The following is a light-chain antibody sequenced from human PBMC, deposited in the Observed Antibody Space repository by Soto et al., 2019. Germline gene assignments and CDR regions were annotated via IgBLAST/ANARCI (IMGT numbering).Light chain of an antibody. J-gene: IGKJ1*01. CDR2: WAS. CDR3: QQYYSTPRT. V-gene: IGKV4-1*01. CDR1: QSVLYSSNNKNY. Sequence: DIVMTQSPDSLAVSLGERATINCKSSQSVLYSSNNKNYLAWYQQKPGQPPKLLIYWASTRESGVPDRFSGSGSGTEVNLTISSLQAEDGAVYYCQQYYSTPRTFGQGTKVEIK.